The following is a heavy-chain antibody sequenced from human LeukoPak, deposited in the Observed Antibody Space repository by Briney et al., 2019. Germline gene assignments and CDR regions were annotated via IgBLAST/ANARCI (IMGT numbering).Heavy chain of an antibody. CDR2: ISSSGSTI. J-gene: IGHJ4*02. D-gene: IGHD2-15*01. V-gene: IGHV3-11*01. CDR3: ARAKRGYCSGGSCYYFDY. CDR1: GFAFSDYY. Sequence: GGSLRLSCAACGFAFSDYYMCWIRQAPGKGLEWVSYISSSGSTIYYADSVKGRFTISRDNAKNSLYLQMNSLRAEDTAVYYCARAKRGYCSGGSCYYFDYWGQGTLVTVSS.